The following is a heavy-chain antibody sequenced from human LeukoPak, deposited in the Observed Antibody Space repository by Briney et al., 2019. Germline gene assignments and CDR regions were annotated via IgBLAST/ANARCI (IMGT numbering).Heavy chain of an antibody. CDR2: ISGSGSTI. J-gene: IGHJ4*02. V-gene: IGHV3-11*01. Sequence: PGGSLRLSCAASGFTFSDYYMSWIRQAPGHGLKWGSYISGSGSTIYYADSVKGRFTISRDNAKHSLYLQMNSLRAEGTAVYYCARYQGSVTVVPPSPLDYWGQGTLVTVSS. CDR1: GFTFSDYY. D-gene: IGHD4-23*01. CDR3: ARYQGSVTVVPPSPLDY.